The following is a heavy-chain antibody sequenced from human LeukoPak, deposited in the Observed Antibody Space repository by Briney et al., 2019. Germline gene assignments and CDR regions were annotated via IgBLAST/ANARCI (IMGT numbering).Heavy chain of an antibody. CDR2: IYYSGST. V-gene: IGHV4-59*01. D-gene: IGHD3-3*01. Sequence: TTSETLSLTCTVSGGSISSYYWSWIRQPPGKGLEWIGYIYYSGSTNYNPSLKSRVTISVDTSKNQFSLKLSSVTAADTAVYYCARGSWDDFWSGPTGLYGMDVWGQGTTVTVSS. CDR1: GGSISSYY. CDR3: ARGSWDDFWSGPTGLYGMDV. J-gene: IGHJ6*02.